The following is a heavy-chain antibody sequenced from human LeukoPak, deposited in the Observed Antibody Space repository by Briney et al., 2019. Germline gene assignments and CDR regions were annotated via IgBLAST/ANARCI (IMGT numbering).Heavy chain of an antibody. Sequence: PGGSLRLPCATCGFTFSDYSMSWVRQAPGTGLEWVANIKQDGTEKHYMDSVKGRFTIYRDNAKNSLFLQMNSLRAEDTAVYYCARDWDCWGRGALVTVSS. CDR2: IKQDGTEK. CDR3: ARDWDC. CDR1: GFTFSDYS. D-gene: IGHD3/OR15-3a*01. J-gene: IGHJ4*02. V-gene: IGHV3-7*01.